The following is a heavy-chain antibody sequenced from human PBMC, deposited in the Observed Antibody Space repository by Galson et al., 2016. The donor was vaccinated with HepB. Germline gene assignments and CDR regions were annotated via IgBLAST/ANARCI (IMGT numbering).Heavy chain of an antibody. CDR3: AKAGSGVYGMDY. Sequence: SLRLSCAASGYTFSSYAMSWVRQAPGKGLEWVSGIGGSGGSAYYADSVKGRFTISRDEFENTLYLQMNSLRAEDTAVYYCAKAGSGVYGMDYWGQGTLVTVSS. J-gene: IGHJ4*02. CDR1: GYTFSSYA. CDR2: IGGSGGSA. V-gene: IGHV3-23*01. D-gene: IGHD2-8*01.